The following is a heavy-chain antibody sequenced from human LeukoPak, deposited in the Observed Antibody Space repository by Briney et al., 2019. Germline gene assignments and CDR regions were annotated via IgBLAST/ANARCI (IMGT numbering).Heavy chain of an antibody. CDR1: GFTFSSYA. J-gene: IGHJ4*02. CDR2: IKSKTDGGTI. Sequence: GGSLRLSCSASGFTFSSYAMHWVRQAPGKGLEWVGRIKSKTDGGTIDSAAPVKGRFTISRDDSKNTLYLQMNSLKIEDTAVYYCTTEGGTEYSSSWSDGGFDFWGQGTLVTVSS. V-gene: IGHV3-15*07. CDR3: TTEGGTEYSSSWSDGGFDF. D-gene: IGHD6-13*01.